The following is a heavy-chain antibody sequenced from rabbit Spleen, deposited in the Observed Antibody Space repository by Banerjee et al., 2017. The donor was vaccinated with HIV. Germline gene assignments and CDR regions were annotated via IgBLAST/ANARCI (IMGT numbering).Heavy chain of an antibody. V-gene: IGHV1S45*01. D-gene: IGHD8-1*01. J-gene: IGHJ4*01. CDR1: GFSFNVNYY. CDR2: IDPVFGIT. Sequence: QEQLVESGGGLVQPEGSLTLTCTASGFSFNVNYYMCWVRQAPGKGLEWIGYIDPVFGITYYANWVNGRFSISRENAQNTVFLQMTSLTAADTATYFCARDGAGGSYFALWGPGTLVTVS. CDR3: ARDGAGGSYFAL.